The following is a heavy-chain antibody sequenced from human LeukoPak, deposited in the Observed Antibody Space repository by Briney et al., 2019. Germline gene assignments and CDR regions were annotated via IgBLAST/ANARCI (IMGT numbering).Heavy chain of an antibody. D-gene: IGHD3-10*01. J-gene: IGHJ5*01. CDR1: GFTFSTYN. CDR2: IKRDGNEK. V-gene: IGHV3-7*01. CDR3: AKEGAYPIITYDS. Sequence: PGGSLRLSCAASGFTFSTYNMNWVRQAPGKGLEWVANIKRDGNEKNYVDSVKGRFSISRDNAKNSLYLQMDSLRAEDTAVYYCAKEGAYPIITYDSWGQGALVTVSS.